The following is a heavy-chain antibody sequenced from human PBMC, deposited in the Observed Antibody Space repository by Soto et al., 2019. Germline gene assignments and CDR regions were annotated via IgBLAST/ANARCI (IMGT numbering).Heavy chain of an antibody. D-gene: IGHD2-8*01. J-gene: IGHJ3*02. CDR2: IWYDGSNE. V-gene: IGHV3-33*01. Sequence: QVQLVESGGGVVQSGRSLRLSCEASGFTFSTYGMHWVRQAPGKGLEWVALIWYDGSNEYYADSVKGRFTISNDNSKNTLYLQMSGLRVEDTAVYYCARETNGGSFDIWGQGAMVTVSS. CDR3: ARETNGGSFDI. CDR1: GFTFSTYG.